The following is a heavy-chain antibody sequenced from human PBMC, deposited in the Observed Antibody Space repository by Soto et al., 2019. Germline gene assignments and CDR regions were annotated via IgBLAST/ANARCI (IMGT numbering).Heavy chain of an antibody. CDR2: ISTYNGNT. CDR3: ARGPTDYYDNSGNYFLDY. Sequence: QVQLVQSGAEVKKPGASVKVSCKASGYTFTTYGMSWVRQAPGQGLDWMGWISTYNGNTKYAERLQRRVTTTTDTTTSTAYMELRSLRSDDTAVYYCARGPTDYYDNSGNYFLDYWGQGTLVTVSS. V-gene: IGHV1-18*01. CDR1: GYTFTTYG. J-gene: IGHJ4*02. D-gene: IGHD3-22*01.